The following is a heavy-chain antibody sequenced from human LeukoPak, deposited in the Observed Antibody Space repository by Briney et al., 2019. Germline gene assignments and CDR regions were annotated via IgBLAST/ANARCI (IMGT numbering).Heavy chain of an antibody. CDR1: GFTFSSYG. CDR3: ARDRSGLVVNSPFDY. V-gene: IGHV3-33*01. Sequence: GGSLRLSCAASGFTFSSYGMHWVRQAPGKGLEWAAVIWYDGSNKYYADSVKGRFTISRDNSKNTLYLQMNSLRAEDTAVYYCARDRSGLVVNSPFDYWGQGTLVTVSS. CDR2: IWYDGSNK. J-gene: IGHJ4*02. D-gene: IGHD3-22*01.